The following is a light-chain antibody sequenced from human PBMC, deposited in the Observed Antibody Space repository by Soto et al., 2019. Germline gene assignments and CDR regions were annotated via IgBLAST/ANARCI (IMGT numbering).Light chain of an antibody. V-gene: IGKV1-5*01. CDR3: QQYGFS. Sequence: DIHMTQSPSTLSASVGDRVTITCRASQSVSYWLAWYQQKPGKAPKLLIHDASILESGVPSRFRGGGSGQEFTLTISGLQPDDFATYYCQQYGFSFGPGTKVEMK. CDR2: DAS. CDR1: QSVSYW. J-gene: IGKJ3*01.